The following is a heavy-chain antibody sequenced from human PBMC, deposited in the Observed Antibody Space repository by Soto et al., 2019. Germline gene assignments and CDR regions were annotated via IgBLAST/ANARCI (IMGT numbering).Heavy chain of an antibody. J-gene: IGHJ3*02. CDR3: ARDEPLVVPAQDAFDI. CDR2: ISSSSSYI. V-gene: IGHV3-21*01. CDR1: GFTFSTYA. D-gene: IGHD2-2*01. Sequence: PGGSLRLSCAASGFTFSTYAMAWVRQAPGKGLEWVSSISSSSSYIYYADSVKGRFTISRDNAKNSLYLQMNSLRAEDTAVYYCARDEPLVVPAQDAFDIWGQGTMVTVSS.